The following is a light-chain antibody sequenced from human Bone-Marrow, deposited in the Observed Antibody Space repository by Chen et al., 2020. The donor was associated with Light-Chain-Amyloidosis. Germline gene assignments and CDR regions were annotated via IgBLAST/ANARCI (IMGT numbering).Light chain of an antibody. CDR2: EVS. J-gene: IGLJ2*01. V-gene: IGLV2-23*02. Sequence: QSALTHPASVSGSPGQSITISCTGTSSDVGSYNLVSWYQQHPGKAPKLMIYEVSKRPSGVSNRFSGSKSGNTASLTISGLQAEDEADYYCCSYAGSSPVFGGGTKLTVL. CDR3: CSYAGSSPV. CDR1: SSDVGSYNL.